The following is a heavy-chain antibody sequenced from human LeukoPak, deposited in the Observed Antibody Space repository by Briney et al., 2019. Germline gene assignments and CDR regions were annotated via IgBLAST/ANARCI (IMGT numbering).Heavy chain of an antibody. CDR3: ARGRPHGNDY. V-gene: IGHV3-74*01. CDR2: ISGDGTAR. D-gene: IGHD4-23*01. CDR1: GFTSSSYW. Sequence: GGSLSLSCAASGFTSSSYWMHWVRQVPGKGLVWVSRISGDGTARNYADSVKGRFTISRDDAKNTVDLQMNSLRVEDTAVYYCARGRPHGNDYWGQGTLVTVSS. J-gene: IGHJ4*02.